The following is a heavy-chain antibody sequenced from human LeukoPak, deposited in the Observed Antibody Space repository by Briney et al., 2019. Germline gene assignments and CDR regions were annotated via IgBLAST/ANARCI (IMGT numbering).Heavy chain of an antibody. J-gene: IGHJ4*02. V-gene: IGHV3-33*06. Sequence: GGSLRLSCAAPGFTFSYYAMHWVRQGPGNGLEWVAVIWRDGNNKYYADSVKGRFTISRDNARSILYLQMSSLRAEDTAVYYCVKDLRDMWTFDYWGQGTLVTASS. CDR2: IWRDGNNK. CDR3: VKDLRDMWTFDY. D-gene: IGHD2-21*01. CDR1: GFTFSYYA.